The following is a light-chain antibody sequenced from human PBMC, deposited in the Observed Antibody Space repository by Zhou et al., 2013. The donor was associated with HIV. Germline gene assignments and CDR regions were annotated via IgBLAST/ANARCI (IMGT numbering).Light chain of an antibody. Sequence: ENVLTQSPGTLSLSPGERATLSCRASQSINSRYLAWYQQKPGQAPRLLIWGASRRATGIPDRFSGSGSGTDFTLTISRLEPEDFAVYYCQQYSNSRTFGQGTKVDIK. CDR1: QSINSRY. J-gene: IGKJ1*01. CDR3: QQYSNSRT. CDR2: GAS. V-gene: IGKV3-20*01.